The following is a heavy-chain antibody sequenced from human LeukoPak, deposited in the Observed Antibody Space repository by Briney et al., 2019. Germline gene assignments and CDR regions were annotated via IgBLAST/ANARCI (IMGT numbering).Heavy chain of an antibody. D-gene: IGHD5-24*01. V-gene: IGHV3-66*03. Sequence: GGSLRLSCAASGFTGSNNYVSWVRQAPGMGLEWVSAIHSSGATCYADSVKGRFTISRDTSKNTLYLQMNSLRAEDTAVYYCAKDFGMATIFDYWGQGTLVTVSS. J-gene: IGHJ4*02. CDR2: IHSSGAT. CDR3: AKDFGMATIFDY. CDR1: GFTGSNNY.